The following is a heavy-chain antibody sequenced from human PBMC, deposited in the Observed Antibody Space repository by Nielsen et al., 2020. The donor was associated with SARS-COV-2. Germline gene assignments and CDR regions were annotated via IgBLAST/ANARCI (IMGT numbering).Heavy chain of an antibody. Sequence: GESLKISCAASGFTFSSYSMNWVRQAPGKGLEWVSSISSSSSYIYYADSVKGRFTISRDNAKNSLYLQMNSLRAEDTAVYYCAREEGGSGWSFDENDAFDIWGQGTMVTVSS. V-gene: IGHV3-21*01. CDR2: ISSSSSYI. J-gene: IGHJ3*02. CDR3: AREEGGSGWSFDENDAFDI. CDR1: GFTFSSYS. D-gene: IGHD6-19*01.